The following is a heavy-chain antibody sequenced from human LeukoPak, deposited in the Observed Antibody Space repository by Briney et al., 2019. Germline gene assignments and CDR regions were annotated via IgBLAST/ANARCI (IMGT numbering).Heavy chain of an antibody. CDR1: GFTFSSNA. V-gene: IGHV3-30-3*01. D-gene: IGHD3-10*01. J-gene: IGHJ4*02. CDR3: ARDYSGNYYKGFDY. CDR2: ISNDGSNK. Sequence: GGSLRLSCAASGFTFSSNAMHWVRQAPGKGLEWVAVISNDGSNKFYADSVKGRFTISRDNSKNTLYLQMNSLRAEDTAVYYCARDYSGNYYKGFDYWGQGTLVTVSS.